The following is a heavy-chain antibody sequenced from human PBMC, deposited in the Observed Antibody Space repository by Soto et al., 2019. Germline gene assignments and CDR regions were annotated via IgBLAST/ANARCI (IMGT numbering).Heavy chain of an antibody. D-gene: IGHD2-2*01. Sequence: VQLVQSGAEVKQPGSSVKVSCKASGGTFNNYVVNWVRQAPGQGLEWMGGILPIFATANYAQKFQGRVTITADKSTSTAYMELTSLRSEDTAVYYCAGRCDSTTCLGHFDYWGQGTLVTVAS. CDR2: ILPIFATA. CDR1: GGTFNNYV. CDR3: AGRCDSTTCLGHFDY. V-gene: IGHV1-69*06. J-gene: IGHJ4*02.